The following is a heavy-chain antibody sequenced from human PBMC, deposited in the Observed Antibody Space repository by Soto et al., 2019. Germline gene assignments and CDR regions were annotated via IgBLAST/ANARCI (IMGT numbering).Heavy chain of an antibody. CDR3: ASGSPTGYCSGGSCYPDNYGMDV. CDR2: IIPIFGTA. V-gene: IGHV1-69*13. CDR1: GGTFSSYA. Sequence: GASVKVSCKASGGTFSSYAISWVRQAPGQGLEWMGGIIPIFGTANYAQKFQGRVTITADESTSTAYMELSSLRSEDTAVYYCASGSPTGYCSGGSCYPDNYGMDVWGQGTTVTVSS. J-gene: IGHJ6*02. D-gene: IGHD2-15*01.